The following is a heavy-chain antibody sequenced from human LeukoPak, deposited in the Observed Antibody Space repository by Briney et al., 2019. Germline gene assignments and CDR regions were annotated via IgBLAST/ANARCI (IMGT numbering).Heavy chain of an antibody. CDR3: AKDPEYCSGGSCCHLDY. CDR2: FCNIDDRT. Sequence: GGSLRLSCAASGFTLSSYTMSWGRQAPGKGLGWVSTFCNIDDRTYYEDTVKRAFHNSRDNFKSKLYIQMHRLRAGGTAVDYCAKDPEYCSGGSCCHLDYWGQGTLVTVSS. V-gene: IGHV3-23*01. CDR1: GFTLSSYT. D-gene: IGHD2-15*01. J-gene: IGHJ4*02.